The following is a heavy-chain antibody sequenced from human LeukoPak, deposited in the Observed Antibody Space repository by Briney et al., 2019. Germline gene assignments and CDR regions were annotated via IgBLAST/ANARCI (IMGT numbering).Heavy chain of an antibody. Sequence: ASVKVSCKASGYTFTGYYMHWVRQAPGQGLEWMGWINPNSGGTNYAQKFQGRVTMTRDTSISTAYMELSRLRSDDTAVYYCARDLGNTVTTSHEVDYWGQGTLVTVSS. CDR3: ARDLGNTVTTSHEVDY. V-gene: IGHV1-2*02. D-gene: IGHD4-17*01. J-gene: IGHJ4*02. CDR1: GYTFTGYY. CDR2: INPNSGGT.